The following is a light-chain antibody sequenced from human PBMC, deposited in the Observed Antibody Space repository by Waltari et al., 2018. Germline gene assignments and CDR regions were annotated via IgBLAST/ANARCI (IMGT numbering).Light chain of an antibody. CDR1: QSLLHSDGETY. CDR2: KVS. J-gene: IGKJ2*01. CDR3: TQSVRLPYT. Sequence: DIVMTQTPLSLSVTPGQPASISCKSSQSLLHSDGETYLFWYLQKPGQPPQLLVSKVSNRFAGVPDRSSGSGSGTDFALKISRMEPEDVGVYYCTQSVRLPYTFGQGTKLEIK. V-gene: IGKV2D-29*01.